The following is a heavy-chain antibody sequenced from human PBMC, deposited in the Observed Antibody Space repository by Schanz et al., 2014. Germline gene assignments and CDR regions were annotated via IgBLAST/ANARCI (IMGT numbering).Heavy chain of an antibody. J-gene: IGHJ3*02. D-gene: IGHD4-17*01. CDR3: ARDRGHGDLPGDI. Sequence: QVQLQESGPGLLKPSETLSLTCTVSGGSIRSYFWSWIRQPPGKGLELIGYVLYSGSTYYNPSLKSRVTISVDTSKNQFSLNLSSATAADTAVYYCARDRGHGDLPGDIWGQGTMVTVSS. CDR1: GGSIRSYF. CDR2: VLYSGST. V-gene: IGHV4-59*12.